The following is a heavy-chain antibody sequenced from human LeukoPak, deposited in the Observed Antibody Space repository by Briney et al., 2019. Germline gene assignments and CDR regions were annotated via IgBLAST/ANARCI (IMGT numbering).Heavy chain of an antibody. CDR3: ARRDYDILTGYYGPPHNWFDP. CDR2: MNPNSGNT. D-gene: IGHD3-9*01. Sequence: ASVKVSCKASGYTFTSYDINWVRQATGQGLEWMGWMNPNSGNTGYAQKFQGRVTMTRSTSISTAYMELSSLRSEDTAVYYCARRDYDILTGYYGPPHNWFDPWGQGTLVTVSS. V-gene: IGHV1-8*01. J-gene: IGHJ5*02. CDR1: GYTFTSYD.